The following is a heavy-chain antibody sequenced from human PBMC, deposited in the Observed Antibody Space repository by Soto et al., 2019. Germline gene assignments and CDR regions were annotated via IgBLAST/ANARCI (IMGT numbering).Heavy chain of an antibody. CDR2: INSDGSST. V-gene: IGHV3-74*01. Sequence: EVQLVESGGGLVQPGGSLRLSCAASGFTFSNNWMHWVRQAPGKGLVWVSRINSDGSSTNYADSVKGRFTISRDNAKNTLYLQMNSLRVDDTGVYYCARTPARRDDFDIWGQGTMVTVSS. CDR1: GFTFSNNW. J-gene: IGHJ3*02. CDR3: ARTPARRDDFDI.